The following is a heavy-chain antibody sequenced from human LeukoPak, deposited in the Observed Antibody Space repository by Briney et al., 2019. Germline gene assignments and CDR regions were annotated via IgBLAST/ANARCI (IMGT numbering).Heavy chain of an antibody. Sequence: ASVKVSCKASGYTFTGYYMHWVRQAPEQGLEWMGIINPSGGRTSYAQKFQGRVTMTWDTSTSTVYMELSSLRSEDTAVYYCARGWELDPFDYWGQGTLVTVSS. CDR2: INPSGGRT. D-gene: IGHD4-23*01. CDR3: ARGWELDPFDY. V-gene: IGHV1-46*01. CDR1: GYTFTGYY. J-gene: IGHJ4*02.